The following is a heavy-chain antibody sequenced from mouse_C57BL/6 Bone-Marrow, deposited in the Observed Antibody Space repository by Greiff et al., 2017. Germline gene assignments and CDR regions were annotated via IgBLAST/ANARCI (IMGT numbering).Heavy chain of an antibody. J-gene: IGHJ1*03. CDR2: ISYSGST. D-gene: IGHD1-1*01. V-gene: IGHV3-1*01. CDR1: GYSITSGYD. Sequence: DVKLQESGPGMVKPSQSLSLTCTVPGYSITSGYDWHWIRHFPGNKLEWMGYISYSGSTNYNPFLKSRISITHDTSKNHFFLKLNSVTTEDTATYYCARDPLLLRSWYFDVWGTGTTVTVSS. CDR3: ARDPLLLRSWYFDV.